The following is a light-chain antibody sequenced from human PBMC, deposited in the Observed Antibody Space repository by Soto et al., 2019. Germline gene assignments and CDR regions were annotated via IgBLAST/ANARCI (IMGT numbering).Light chain of an antibody. CDR3: QQYNQWWT. V-gene: IGKV3-15*01. CDR2: DVS. CDR1: QSVSSN. J-gene: IGKJ1*01. Sequence: EIVMTQSPATLSVSPGERATLSCRASQSVSSNLAWYQQKPGQAPRLLIYDVSTWATGIPARFSGSGSETEFTLAISSLQSEDFAVYFCQQYNQWWTFGLGTKVEI.